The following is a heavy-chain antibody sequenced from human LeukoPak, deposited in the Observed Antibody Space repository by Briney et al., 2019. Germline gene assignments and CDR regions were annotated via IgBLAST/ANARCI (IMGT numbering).Heavy chain of an antibody. CDR3: ARDFVGDQDF. J-gene: IGHJ4*02. V-gene: IGHV3-74*01. CDR1: GFSVSNYW. CDR2: INVDGSVT. D-gene: IGHD2-21*01. Sequence: PGGSLRLSCAASGFSVSNYWMHWVRQAPEKGLVWVSRINVDGSVTSYADSVKGRFTISRDRARNTLDLQMNSLRPEDTAVYYCARDFVGDQDFWGQGTLVTVSS.